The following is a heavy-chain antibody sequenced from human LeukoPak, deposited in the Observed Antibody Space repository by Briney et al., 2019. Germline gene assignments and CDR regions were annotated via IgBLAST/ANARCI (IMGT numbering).Heavy chain of an antibody. D-gene: IGHD6-19*01. CDR2: INHRGST. CDR1: GGSFSGYY. V-gene: IGHV4-34*01. Sequence: SETLSLTCAVYGGSFSGYYWSWIRQPPGKGLEWIGEINHRGSTNYNPPLTSRLNISKDKFKNQFSLKLTSVTVADTAVYFCARVKAVAGTLPHLLDYWGQGTLVTVSS. J-gene: IGHJ4*01. CDR3: ARVKAVAGTLPHLLDY.